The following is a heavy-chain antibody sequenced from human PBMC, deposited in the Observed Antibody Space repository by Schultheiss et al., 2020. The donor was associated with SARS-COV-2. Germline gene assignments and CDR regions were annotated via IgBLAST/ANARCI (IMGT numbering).Heavy chain of an antibody. CDR2: IYYSGST. D-gene: IGHD5-12*01. CDR3: ARVRVVATSADAFDI. V-gene: IGHV4-59*01. Sequence: SETLSLTCTVSGGSISSYYWSWIRQPPGKGLEWIGYIYYSGSTNYNHSLKSRVTISVDTSKNQFSLKLSSVTAADTAVYYCARVRVVATSADAFDIWGQGTMVTVSS. CDR1: GGSISSYY. J-gene: IGHJ3*02.